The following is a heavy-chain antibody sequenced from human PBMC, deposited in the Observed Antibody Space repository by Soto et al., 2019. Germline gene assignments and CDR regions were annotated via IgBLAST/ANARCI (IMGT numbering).Heavy chain of an antibody. CDR2: IYYSGST. V-gene: IGHV4-39*01. J-gene: IGHJ5*02. D-gene: IGHD2-21*02. Sequence: QLQLQESGPGLVKPSETLSLTCSVSGGSISSSSYFWGWIRQPPGKGLEWIGSIYYSGSTYFNPSLKSRVTVSVDTSKIHFSLKLSSVTAADTAVYYCARHPSDFWFDPWGQGTLVTVSS. CDR1: GGSISSSSYF. CDR3: ARHPSDFWFDP.